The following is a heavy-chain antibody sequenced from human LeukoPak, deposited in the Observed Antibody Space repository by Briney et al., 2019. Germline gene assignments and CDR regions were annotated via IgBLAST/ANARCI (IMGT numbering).Heavy chain of an antibody. CDR1: GFTFSSYW. Sequence: GGSLRLSCAASGFTFSSYWMNWVRQAPGKGLEWVANIKEDGSEIYYVDSVKGRFTISRDNSKNSLYLQMNSLRTEDTALYYCAKDRLGGSYPNYYFDYWGQGTLVTVSS. CDR3: AKDRLGGSYPNYYFDY. V-gene: IGHV3-7*03. J-gene: IGHJ4*02. D-gene: IGHD1-26*01. CDR2: IKEDGSEI.